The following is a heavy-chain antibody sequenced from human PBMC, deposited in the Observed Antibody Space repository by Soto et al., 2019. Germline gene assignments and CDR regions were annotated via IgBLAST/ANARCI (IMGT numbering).Heavy chain of an antibody. CDR2: IIPILGIA. V-gene: IGHV1-69*10. D-gene: IGHD3-16*02. J-gene: IGHJ6*02. CDR3: ARCPSSYRPLEDYYYYGMDV. CDR1: GGTFSSYA. Sequence: ASVKVSCKASGGTFSSYAISWVRQAPGQGLEWMGGIIPILGIANYAQKFQGRVTITADKSTSTAYMELSSLRSEDTAVYYCARCPSSYRPLEDYYYYGMDVWGQGTTVTVSS.